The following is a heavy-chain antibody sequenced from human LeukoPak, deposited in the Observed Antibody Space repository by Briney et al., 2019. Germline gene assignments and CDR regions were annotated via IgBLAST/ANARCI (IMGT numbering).Heavy chain of an antibody. D-gene: IGHD2-2*01. CDR2: INWNGGNT. CDR1: GFTFDDYG. Sequence: GGSLRLSCAASGFTFDDYGMNWVRQAPGKGLEWVSGINWNGGNTGYADSVKGRFTISRDNAKNPLYLQMNSLRAEDTAFYYCARVHRYASSWDSLDYWGQGTLVTVSS. V-gene: IGHV3-20*04. CDR3: ARVHRYASSWDSLDY. J-gene: IGHJ4*02.